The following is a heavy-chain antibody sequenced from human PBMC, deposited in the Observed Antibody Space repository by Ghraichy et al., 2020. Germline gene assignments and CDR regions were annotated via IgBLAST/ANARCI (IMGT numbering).Heavy chain of an antibody. J-gene: IGHJ4*02. V-gene: IGHV3-48*02. Sequence: LSLTCAASGFTFNTYNMSWVRRAPGQGLEWISYISSSSNKIYYADSVKGRFTISRDNAKNSLYLQMNSLRDEDTGVYYCTRQSPGASGYWGQGTLVTVSS. D-gene: IGHD1-14*01. CDR1: GFTFNTYN. CDR3: TRQSPGASGY. CDR2: ISSSSNKI.